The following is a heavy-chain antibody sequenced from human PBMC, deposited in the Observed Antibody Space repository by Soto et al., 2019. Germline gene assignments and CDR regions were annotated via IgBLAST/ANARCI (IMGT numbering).Heavy chain of an antibody. CDR2: IYWDDDK. Sequence: SGPTLVNPTQTLTLTCTFSGFSLSTSGVGVGWIRQSLGKAPEWLALIYWDDDKRYSPSLKSRLTITKDTSKNQVVLTMANLDPADTATYYCAHRVLRTVFGLVTTTAIYFDFWGQGTPVTVSS. CDR3: AHRVLRTVFGLVTTTAIYFDF. J-gene: IGHJ4*02. D-gene: IGHD3-3*01. CDR1: GFSLSTSGVG. V-gene: IGHV2-5*02.